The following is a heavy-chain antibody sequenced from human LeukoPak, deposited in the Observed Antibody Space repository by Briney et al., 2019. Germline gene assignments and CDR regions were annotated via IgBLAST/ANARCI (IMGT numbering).Heavy chain of an antibody. J-gene: IGHJ6*03. CDR3: ARESYYDFWSGMEYYYMDV. D-gene: IGHD3-3*01. CDR1: GGSISSYY. CDR2: IYTSGST. V-gene: IGHV4-4*07. Sequence: PSETLSLTCTVSGGSISSYYWSWIRQPAGRGLEWIGRIYTSGSTNYNPSLKSRVTMSVDTSKNQFSLKLSSVTAADTAVYYCARESYYDFWSGMEYYYMDVWGKGTTVTVSS.